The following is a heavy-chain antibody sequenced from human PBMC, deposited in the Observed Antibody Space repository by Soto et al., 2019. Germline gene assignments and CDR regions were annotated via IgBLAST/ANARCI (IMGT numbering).Heavy chain of an antibody. CDR2: INPNSGGT. V-gene: IGHV1-2*02. Sequence: QVQLVQSGAEVKKPGASVKVSCKASGYTFTGYYMHWVRQAPGQGLEWMGWINPNSGGTNYAQKFQGRVTMTRDTSISAAYMELCRLRSDATAVYYFAPGPYSSGWYYFDYWGQGTLVTVSS. CDR1: GYTFTGYY. CDR3: APGPYSSGWYYFDY. J-gene: IGHJ4*02. D-gene: IGHD6-19*01.